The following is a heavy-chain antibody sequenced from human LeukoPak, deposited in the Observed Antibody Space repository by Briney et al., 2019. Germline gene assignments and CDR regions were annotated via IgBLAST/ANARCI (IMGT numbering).Heavy chain of an antibody. CDR1: GGSFSDYF. CDR2: INHSGRT. J-gene: IGHJ6*02. CDR3: ARDVVVVPAAIHYGMDV. V-gene: IGHV4-34*01. D-gene: IGHD2-2*01. Sequence: SATLSLTCAASGGSFSDYFWGWIRQPPGKGLEWIGEINHSGRTYYNPSLKSRVTISVDTSKNQFSLNLSSVTAADTAVYYCARDVVVVPAAIHYGMDVWGQGTTVTVSS.